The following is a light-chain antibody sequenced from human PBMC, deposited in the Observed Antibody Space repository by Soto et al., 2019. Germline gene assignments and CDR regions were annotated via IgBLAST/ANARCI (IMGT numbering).Light chain of an antibody. V-gene: IGKV3-11*01. CDR1: QSVSNY. Sequence: EVVLTQSPATLSLSPGERATLSCRASQSVSNYLAWYQQKPGQAPRLLIYDASNRATGIPARFSGSGSGTDFTLTISSLESEDSAVYYCQQRSNWITFGQGTRLEIE. CDR3: QQRSNWIT. J-gene: IGKJ5*01. CDR2: DAS.